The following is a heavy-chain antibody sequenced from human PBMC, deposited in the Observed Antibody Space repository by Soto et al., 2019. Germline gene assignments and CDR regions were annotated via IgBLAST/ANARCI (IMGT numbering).Heavy chain of an antibody. CDR3: AKDLGALVPISGYQQSSQH. CDR1: GFTFSSYA. D-gene: IGHD3-22*01. J-gene: IGHJ1*01. V-gene: IGHV3-23*01. CDR2: ISGSGGST. Sequence: GGSLRLSCAASGFTFSSYAMSWVRQAPGKGLEWVSAISGSGGSTYYADSVKGRFTISRDNSKNTLYLQMNSLRAEDTAVYYCAKDLGALVPISGYQQSSQHWGQGTWVPVPS.